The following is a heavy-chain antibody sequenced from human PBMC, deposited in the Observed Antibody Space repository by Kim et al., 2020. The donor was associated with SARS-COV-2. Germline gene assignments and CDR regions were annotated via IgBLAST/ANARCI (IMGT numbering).Heavy chain of an antibody. V-gene: IGHV3-30*18. CDR3: AKGDYGGYVYAFDI. CDR1: GFTFSSYG. J-gene: IGHJ3*02. CDR2: ISYDGSNK. Sequence: GGSLRLSCAASGFTFSSYGMHWVRQAPGKGLEWVAVISYDGSNKYYADSVKGRFTISRDTSNNTLYLQMISLRAEDTAVYYCAKGDYGGYVYAFDIWGQGTMVTVSS. D-gene: IGHD4-17*01.